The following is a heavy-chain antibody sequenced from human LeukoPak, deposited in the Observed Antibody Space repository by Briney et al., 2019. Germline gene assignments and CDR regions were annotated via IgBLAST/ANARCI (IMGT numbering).Heavy chain of an antibody. CDR1: GGSISSYY. V-gene: IGHV4-34*01. CDR3: ARDSGIQQARPLIDY. Sequence: SETLSLTCTVSGGSISSYYWSWIRQPPGKGLEWIGEINHSGSTNYNPSLKSRVTISVDTSKNQFSLKLSSVTAADTAVYYCARDSGIQQARPLIDYWGQGTLVTVSS. D-gene: IGHD5-18*01. CDR2: INHSGST. J-gene: IGHJ4*02.